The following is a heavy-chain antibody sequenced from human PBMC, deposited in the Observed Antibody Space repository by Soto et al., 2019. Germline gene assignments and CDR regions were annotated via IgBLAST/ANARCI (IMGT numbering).Heavy chain of an antibody. CDR2: ISGSGGST. V-gene: IGHV3-23*01. CDR3: AKDLCGSSSGPCAFDI. D-gene: IGHD6-19*01. J-gene: IGHJ3*02. Sequence: EVQLLESGGGLVQLGGSLRLSCAASGFTFSSYAMSWVRQAPGKGLEWVSAISGSGGSTYYADSVKGRFTISRDNSKNTLYLQMNSLRAEDTAVYYCAKDLCGSSSGPCAFDIWGQGTMVTVSS. CDR1: GFTFSSYA.